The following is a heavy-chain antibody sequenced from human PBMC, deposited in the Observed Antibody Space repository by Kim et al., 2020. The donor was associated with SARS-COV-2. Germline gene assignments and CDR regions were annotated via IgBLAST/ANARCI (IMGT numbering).Heavy chain of an antibody. D-gene: IGHD5-12*01. CDR3: ARALYSGYERGAFDI. CDR1: GGSFSGYY. Sequence: SETLSLTCAVYGGSFSGYYWSWIRQPPGKGLEWIGEINHSGSTNYNPSLKSRVTISVDTSKNQFSLKLSSVTAADTAVYYCARALYSGYERGAFDIWGQGTMVTVSS. CDR2: INHSGST. J-gene: IGHJ3*02. V-gene: IGHV4-34*01.